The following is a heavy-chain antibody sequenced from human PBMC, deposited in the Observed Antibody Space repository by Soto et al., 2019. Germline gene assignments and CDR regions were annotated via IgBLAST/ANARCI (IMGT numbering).Heavy chain of an antibody. J-gene: IGHJ4*02. V-gene: IGHV3-7*04. CDR3: ARGWAAQDY. CDR1: GFTFSSYW. Sequence: GGSLRLSCAASGFTFSSYWMTWVRQAPGKGLEWVANINEDGSEKYSVDSVKGRFTISRDNAKNSLYLQVSSLRAEDTAVYYCARGWAAQDYWGQGTLVTVSS. D-gene: IGHD6-6*01. CDR2: INEDGSEK.